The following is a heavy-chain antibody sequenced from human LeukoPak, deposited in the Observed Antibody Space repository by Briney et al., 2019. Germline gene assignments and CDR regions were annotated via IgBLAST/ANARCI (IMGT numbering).Heavy chain of an antibody. J-gene: IGHJ5*02. D-gene: IGHD3-22*01. Sequence: ASVKVSCKASGYTFTSYYMHWVRQAPGQGLEWMGIINPSGGSTSYAQKFQGRVTMTRDTSTSTVYMELSSLRSEDTAVYYCARGCSRTYYYDSSGYSSRDWFDPWGQGTLVTVSS. CDR2: INPSGGST. CDR3: ARGCSRTYYYDSSGYSSRDWFDP. CDR1: GYTFTSYY. V-gene: IGHV1-46*01.